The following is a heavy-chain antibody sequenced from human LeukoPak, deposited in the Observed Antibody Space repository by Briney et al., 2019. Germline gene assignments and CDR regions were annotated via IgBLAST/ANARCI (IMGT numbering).Heavy chain of an antibody. Sequence: GRSLRLSCTASGFTFGDYAMSWFRQAPGKGLEWVGFIRSKAYGGATEYAASVKGRFTISRDDSKSIAYLQMNSLKTEDTAVYYCTRDLPYKCSSTSCPPRWFDPWGQGTLVTVSS. CDR1: GFTFGDYA. V-gene: IGHV3-49*03. D-gene: IGHD2-2*01. CDR3: TRDLPYKCSSTSCPPRWFDP. CDR2: IRSKAYGGAT. J-gene: IGHJ5*02.